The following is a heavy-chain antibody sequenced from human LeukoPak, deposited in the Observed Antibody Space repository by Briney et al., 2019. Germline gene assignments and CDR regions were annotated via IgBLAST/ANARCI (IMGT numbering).Heavy chain of an antibody. Sequence: PGGSLRLSCVASGFTFSSYEMNWVRQAPGKGLEWVSYISSRGSTRYYADSVKGGFTISRDNAKNSLYLQMNSLRAEDTAVYYCARDEQLVLRERYYYYGMDVWGQGTTVTVSS. J-gene: IGHJ6*02. CDR1: GFTFSSYE. CDR2: ISSRGSTR. CDR3: ARDEQLVLRERYYYYGMDV. V-gene: IGHV3-48*03. D-gene: IGHD6-6*01.